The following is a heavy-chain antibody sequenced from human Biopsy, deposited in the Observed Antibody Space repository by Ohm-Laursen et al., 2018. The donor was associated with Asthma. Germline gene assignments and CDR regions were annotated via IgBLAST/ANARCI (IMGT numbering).Heavy chain of an antibody. D-gene: IGHD4-17*01. CDR2: IYYTGTT. CDR3: ARGHYGDFHD. CDR1: GDSINSYY. V-gene: IGHV4-59*07. Sequence: SDTLSLTCIVSGDSINSYYWTWIRQPPGKGLEWIGYIYYTGTTNSNPSLKSRVTMSVDTSKNQFSLEVRSVTAADTAVYYCARGHYGDFHDWGQGNLVIVSS. J-gene: IGHJ1*01.